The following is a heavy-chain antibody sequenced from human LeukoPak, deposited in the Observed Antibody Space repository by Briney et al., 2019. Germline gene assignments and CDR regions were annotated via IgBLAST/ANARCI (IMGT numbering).Heavy chain of an antibody. CDR3: ARALYYASGNYAFDY. J-gene: IGHJ4*02. V-gene: IGHV3-53*01. D-gene: IGHD3-10*01. Sequence: GGSLRLSCAASGFIVSSNYMSWVRQAPGKGLEWVSFIYSGGSSYYADSVKGRFTISRDNSKNTLYLRMNSLRAEDTAVYFCARALYYASGNYAFDYWGQGTLVSVSS. CDR2: IYSGGSS. CDR1: GFIVSSNY.